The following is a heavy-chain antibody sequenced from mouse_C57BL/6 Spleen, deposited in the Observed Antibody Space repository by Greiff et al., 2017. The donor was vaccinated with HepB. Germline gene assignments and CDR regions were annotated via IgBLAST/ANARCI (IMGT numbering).Heavy chain of an antibody. CDR1: GYSITSGYD. V-gene: IGHV3-1*01. CDR3: ARGIYYYGSSYYFDY. CDR2: ISYSGST. D-gene: IGHD1-1*01. Sequence: ESGPGMVKPSQSLSLTCTVTGYSITSGYDWHWIRHFPGNKLEWMGYISYSGSTNYNPSLKSRISITHDTSKNHFFLKLNSVTTEDTATYYCARGIYYYGSSYYFDYWGLGTTLTVSS. J-gene: IGHJ2*01.